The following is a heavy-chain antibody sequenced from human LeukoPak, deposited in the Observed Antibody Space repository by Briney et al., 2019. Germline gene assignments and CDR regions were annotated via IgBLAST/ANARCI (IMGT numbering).Heavy chain of an antibody. CDR1: GFTFSSYA. CDR3: AREPAEVRGVIVYYYYYGMDV. J-gene: IGHJ6*02. CDR2: ISYDGSNK. Sequence: PGGSLRLSCAASGFTFSSYAMHWVRQAPGKGLEWVAVISYDGSNKYYADSVKGRFTISRDNSKNTLYLQMNSLRAEDTAVYYCAREPAEVRGVIVYYYYYGMDVWGQGTTVTVSS. D-gene: IGHD3-10*01. V-gene: IGHV3-30-3*01.